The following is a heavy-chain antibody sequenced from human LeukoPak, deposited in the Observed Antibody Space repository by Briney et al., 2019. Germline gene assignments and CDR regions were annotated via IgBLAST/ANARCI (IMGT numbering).Heavy chain of an antibody. CDR1: GFTFSSYS. D-gene: IGHD4-11*01. CDR2: ISSSSSYI. Sequence: TSGGPLRLSCAASGFTFSSYSMNWVRQAPGKGLEWVSSISSSSSYIYYADSVKGRFTISRDNAKNSLYLQMNSLRAEDTAVYYCTREDHSNYNYWGQGTLVTVSS. J-gene: IGHJ4*02. CDR3: TREDHSNYNY. V-gene: IGHV3-21*01.